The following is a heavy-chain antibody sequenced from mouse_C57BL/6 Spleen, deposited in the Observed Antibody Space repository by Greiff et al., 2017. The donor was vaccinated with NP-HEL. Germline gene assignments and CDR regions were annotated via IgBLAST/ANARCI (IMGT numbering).Heavy chain of an antibody. CDR2: IYPGDGDT. CDR1: GYAFSSYW. D-gene: IGHD2-2*01. Sequence: VKLMESGAELVKPGASVKISCKASGYAFSSYWMNWVKQRPGKGLEWIGQIYPGDGDTNYNGKFKGKATLTADKSSSTAYMQLSSLTSEDAAVYFCARVVTGRDFDYWGQGTTLTVSS. V-gene: IGHV1-80*01. CDR3: ARVVTGRDFDY. J-gene: IGHJ2*01.